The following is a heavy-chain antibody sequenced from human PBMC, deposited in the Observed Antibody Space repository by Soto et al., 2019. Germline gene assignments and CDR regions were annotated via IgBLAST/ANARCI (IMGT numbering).Heavy chain of an antibody. J-gene: IGHJ4*02. CDR2: VYYSGST. CDR1: GGDFSNYY. CDR3: ARAKYSSGWPSDY. D-gene: IGHD6-19*01. V-gene: IGHV4-59*01. Sequence: TSETLSLTCTVSGGDFSNYYWSWIRQPPGKGLEWIGYVYYSGSTNYNPSLESRVTISLDTPKKQFSLRLSSVTAADTAVYYCARAKYSSGWPSDYWGQGTLVTVSS.